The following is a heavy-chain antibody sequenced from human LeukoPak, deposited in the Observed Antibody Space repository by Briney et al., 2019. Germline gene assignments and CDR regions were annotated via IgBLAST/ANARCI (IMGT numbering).Heavy chain of an antibody. D-gene: IGHD4-17*01. CDR2: ISGSGGST. J-gene: IGHJ4*02. CDR1: GFTFSSYG. Sequence: PGGSLRLSCAASGFTFSSYGMSWVRQAPGKGLEWVSAISGSGGSTYYADSVKGRFTISRDNSKNTLYLQMNSLRAEDTAVYYCAKEDGDYEFGYLRKGAFDYWGQGTLVTVSS. CDR3: AKEDGDYEFGYLRKGAFDY. V-gene: IGHV3-23*01.